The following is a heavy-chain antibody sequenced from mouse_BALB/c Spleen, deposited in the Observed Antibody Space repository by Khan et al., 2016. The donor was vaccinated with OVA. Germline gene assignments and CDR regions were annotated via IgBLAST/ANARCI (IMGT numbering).Heavy chain of an antibody. CDR1: GFTFSNYS. D-gene: IGHD1-1*02. Sequence: EVKLEESGGGLVQPGGSMKLSCVGSGFTFSNYSMNWVRQSQEKGLEWVAVISFNSADYVTHHTDSVNARITISRDDSKSSVDLPMNTLKDEDTGIYYRWTLLWGEGTAVTVSS. V-gene: IGHV6-6*02. J-gene: IGHJ1*01. CDR3: WTLL. CDR2: ISFNSADYVT.